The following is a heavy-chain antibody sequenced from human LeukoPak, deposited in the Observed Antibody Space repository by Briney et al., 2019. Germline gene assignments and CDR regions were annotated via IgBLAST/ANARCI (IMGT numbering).Heavy chain of an antibody. Sequence: GASVKVSCKASGGTFSSYTISWVRQAPGQGLERMGRIIPILGIANYAQKFQGRVTITADKSTSTAYMELSSLRSEDTAVYYCARDRGYCSGGSCYTVDWGQGTLVTVSS. CDR3: ARDRGYCSGGSCYTVD. J-gene: IGHJ4*02. CDR1: GGTFSSYT. CDR2: IIPILGIA. D-gene: IGHD2-15*01. V-gene: IGHV1-69*04.